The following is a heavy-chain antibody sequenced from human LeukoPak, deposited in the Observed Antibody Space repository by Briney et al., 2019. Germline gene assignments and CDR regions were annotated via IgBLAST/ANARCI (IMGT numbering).Heavy chain of an antibody. Sequence: PGGSLRLSCAASGFTFSSYAMHWVRQAPGKGLEYVSAISSNGGSTYYANSVKGRFTISRDNSKNTLYLQMGSLRAEDMAVYYCARGLINGGGTYGMDVWGQGTTVTVSS. D-gene: IGHD7-27*01. J-gene: IGHJ6*02. CDR1: GFTFSSYA. V-gene: IGHV3-64*01. CDR3: ARGLINGGGTYGMDV. CDR2: ISSNGGST.